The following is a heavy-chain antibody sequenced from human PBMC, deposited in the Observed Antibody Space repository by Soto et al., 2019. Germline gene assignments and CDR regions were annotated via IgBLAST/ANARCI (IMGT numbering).Heavy chain of an antibody. CDR2: ISGSGGST. D-gene: IGHD5-12*01. CDR3: AKGIVATFLYYYYMDV. Sequence: EVQLLESGGGLVQPGGSLRLSCAASGFTFSSYAMSWVRQAPGKGLEWVSAISGSGGSTYYADSMKGRFTISRDNSKNTLYLQMNSLRAEDTAVYYCAKGIVATFLYYYYMDVWGKGTTVTVSS. CDR1: GFTFSSYA. V-gene: IGHV3-23*01. J-gene: IGHJ6*03.